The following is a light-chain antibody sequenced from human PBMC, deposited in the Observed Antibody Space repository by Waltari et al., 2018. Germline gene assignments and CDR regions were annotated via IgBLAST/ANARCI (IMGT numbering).Light chain of an antibody. CDR1: SSDVGGYNL. J-gene: IGLJ2*01. V-gene: IGLV2-23*01. CDR3: CSYAGSSTLL. CDR2: EGS. Sequence: QSALTQPASVSGSPGQSITVSCTGTSSDVGGYNLVSWYQQHPGKAPKLMIDEGSKRPSGVSIRFSGSKSGNTASLTISGLQAEDEADYYCCSYAGSSTLLFGGGTKVTVL.